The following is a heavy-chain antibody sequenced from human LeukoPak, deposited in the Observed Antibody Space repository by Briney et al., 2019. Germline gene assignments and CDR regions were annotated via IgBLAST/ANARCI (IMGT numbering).Heavy chain of an antibody. CDR3: ATEPYCSGGSCYYRGAFDI. Sequence: ASVKVSCKVSGYTLTELSMHWVRQAPGKGLEWMGGFDPEDGETIYAQKFQGRVTMTEDTSTDTAYMELNSLRSEDTAVYYCATEPYCSGGSCYYRGAFDIWGQGTMVTVSS. CDR1: GYTLTELS. J-gene: IGHJ3*02. D-gene: IGHD2-15*01. CDR2: FDPEDGET. V-gene: IGHV1-24*01.